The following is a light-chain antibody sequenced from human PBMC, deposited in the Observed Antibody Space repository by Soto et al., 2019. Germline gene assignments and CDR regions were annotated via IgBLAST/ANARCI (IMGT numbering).Light chain of an antibody. CDR2: EVS. Sequence: QSVLTKPASVSGSPGQSITISCTGTSSDVGGYNYVSWYQQHPDKAPKLMIYEVSNRPSGVSNRFSGSKSGNTASLTISGLQAEDEADYYCSSYTSSSTPVFGGGTKVTVL. J-gene: IGLJ2*01. V-gene: IGLV2-14*01. CDR1: SSDVGGYNY. CDR3: SSYTSSSTPV.